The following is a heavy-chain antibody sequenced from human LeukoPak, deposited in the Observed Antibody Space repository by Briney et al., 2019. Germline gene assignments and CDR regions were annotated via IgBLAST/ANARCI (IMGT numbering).Heavy chain of an antibody. D-gene: IGHD4-17*01. V-gene: IGHV3-53*01. CDR3: ARGPVTKFEI. CDR2: IYSGGTT. CDR1: GFTVSSNY. Sequence: GGSLRLSCAASGFTVSSNYMSWVRQAPGKGLEWVSVIYSGGTTYYADTVKGRFTISRVNSNNTLYLQMNSLRAEDTAVYYCARGPVTKFEIWGQGTILTVSS. J-gene: IGHJ3*02.